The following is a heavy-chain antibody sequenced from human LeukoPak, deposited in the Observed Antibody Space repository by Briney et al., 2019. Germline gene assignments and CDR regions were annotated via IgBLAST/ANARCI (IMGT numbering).Heavy chain of an antibody. V-gene: IGHV4-59*04. CDR2: IYYSGST. CDR3: ARMREEEDQLLSGYFDY. CDR1: GGSISGDY. J-gene: IGHJ4*02. D-gene: IGHD2-2*01. Sequence: SETLSLTCNVSGGSISGDYWNWIRQPPGKGLEWIGYIYYSGSTYYNPSLKSRVTMSVDTSKNQFSLKLSSVTAVDTAVYYCARMREEEDQLLSGYFDYWGQGTLVTVSS.